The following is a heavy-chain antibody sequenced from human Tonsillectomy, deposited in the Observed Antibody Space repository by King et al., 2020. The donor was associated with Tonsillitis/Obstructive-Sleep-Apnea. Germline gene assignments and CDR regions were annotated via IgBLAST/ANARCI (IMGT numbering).Heavy chain of an antibody. J-gene: IGHJ4*02. Sequence: VQLVESGGGVVQPGRSLRLSCAASGFTFSSYGMHWVRQAPGKGLVWVAVISYDGSNKYYADSVKGRFTISRDNSKNTLYLQMNSLRAEDTAVYYCAKEFYGSGCIDYWGQGTLVTVSS. CDR3: AKEFYGSGCIDY. D-gene: IGHD3-10*01. V-gene: IGHV3-30*18. CDR2: ISYDGSNK. CDR1: GFTFSSYG.